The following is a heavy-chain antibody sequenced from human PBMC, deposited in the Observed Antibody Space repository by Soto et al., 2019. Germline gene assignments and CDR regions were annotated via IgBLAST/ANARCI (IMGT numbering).Heavy chain of an antibody. CDR2: INPNNGGS. CDR1: GYTLTDYY. CDR3: ARAGVAASGSGYYAMDV. Sequence: QVQVVQSGPEVKKPGASVKVSCKASGYTLTDYYMHWVRQAPGQGLEWMGWINPNNGGSKSAQKFQDRVTMISDTSISTAYLELSSLTSDDTALYYCARAGVAASGSGYYAMDVWGQGTTVIVSS. D-gene: IGHD6-13*01. J-gene: IGHJ6*02. V-gene: IGHV1-2*02.